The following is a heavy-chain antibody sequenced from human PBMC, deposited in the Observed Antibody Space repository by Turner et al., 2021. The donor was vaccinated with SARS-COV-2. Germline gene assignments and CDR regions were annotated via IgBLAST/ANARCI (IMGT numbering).Heavy chain of an antibody. J-gene: IGHJ4*02. V-gene: IGHV3-21*01. Sequence: EVQLVESGGGLVKPGGSLRLSCAASGFTFSSYSMNWVRQAPGKGLEWVSSISSSSSYIYYADSVKGRFTISRDNAKNSLYLQMNSLRAEDTAVYYCARELAGRFGGATEIDYWGQGTLVTVSS. CDR3: ARELAGRFGGATEIDY. D-gene: IGHD1-26*01. CDR1: GFTFSSYS. CDR2: ISSSSSYI.